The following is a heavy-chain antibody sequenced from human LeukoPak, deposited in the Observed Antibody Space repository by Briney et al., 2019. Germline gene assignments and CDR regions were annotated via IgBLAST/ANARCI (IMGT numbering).Heavy chain of an antibody. CDR1: GGTFSSYA. CDR3: ARAGSGSFVDY. J-gene: IGHJ4*02. Sequence: ASVKVSCKASGGTFSSYAISWVRQAPGQGLEWMGRIIPILGIANYAQKFQGSVTITADKSTSTAYMELSSLGSEDTAVYYCARAGSGSFVDYWGQGTLVTVSS. V-gene: IGHV1-69*04. CDR2: IIPILGIA. D-gene: IGHD1-26*01.